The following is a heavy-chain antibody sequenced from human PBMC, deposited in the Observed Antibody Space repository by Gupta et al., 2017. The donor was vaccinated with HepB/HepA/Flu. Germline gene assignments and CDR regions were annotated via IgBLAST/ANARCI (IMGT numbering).Heavy chain of an antibody. V-gene: IGHV1-69*06. CDR3: ASSPNHKTIAAARWFDP. CDR2: IIPIFGTA. J-gene: IGHJ5*02. Sequence: QVQLVQSGAEVKKPGSSVKVSCKASGGTFSSYAISWVRQAPGQGLEWMGGIIPIFGTANYAQKFQGRVTITADKSTSTAYMELSSLRSEDTAVYYCASSPNHKTIAAARWFDPWGQGTLVTVSS. CDR1: GGTFSSYA. D-gene: IGHD6-13*01.